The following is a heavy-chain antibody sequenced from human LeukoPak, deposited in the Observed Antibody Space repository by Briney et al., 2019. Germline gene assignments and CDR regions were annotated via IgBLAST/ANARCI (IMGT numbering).Heavy chain of an antibody. CDR1: GFTFSSYA. CDR3: AQSGQRYSSSWYVSY. V-gene: IGHV3-23*01. CDR2: ISGSGGST. Sequence: GGSLRLSCAASGFTFSSYAMSWVRQAPGKGLEWVSAISGSGGSTYYADSVKGRFTISRDNSKNTLYLQMNSLRAEDTAVYYCAQSGQRYSSSWYVSYWGQGTLVTLSS. D-gene: IGHD6-13*01. J-gene: IGHJ4*02.